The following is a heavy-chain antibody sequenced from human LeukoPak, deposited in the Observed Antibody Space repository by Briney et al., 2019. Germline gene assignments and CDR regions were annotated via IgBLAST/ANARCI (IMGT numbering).Heavy chain of an antibody. CDR1: GGSISSYY. CDR3: ARDKVGATEWNAFDI. Sequence: SETLSLTCTVSGGSISSYYWSWVRQPPGKGLEWVGCIYYSGSTTYNPSLTSRVTISVHTSKNQFSLKLSSVTAADTAVYYCARDKVGATEWNAFDIWGQGTMVTVSS. D-gene: IGHD1-26*01. V-gene: IGHV4-59*01. CDR2: IYYSGST. J-gene: IGHJ3*02.